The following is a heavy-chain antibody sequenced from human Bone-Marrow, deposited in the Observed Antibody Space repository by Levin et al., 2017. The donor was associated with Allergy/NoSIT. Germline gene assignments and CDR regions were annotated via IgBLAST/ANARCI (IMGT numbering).Heavy chain of an antibody. J-gene: IGHJ4*01. CDR1: GFNFGTYA. Sequence: LSLTCAASGFNFGTYAMSWVRQAPGKGLEWVSSIGGTADATYYAASVKGRFIISRDNSKDTLFLHMRSLRVEDTGLYYCAKGGDGYSWGWTAFDYWGHGSLVTVSS. V-gene: IGHV3-23*01. CDR3: AKGGDGYSWGWTAFDY. CDR2: IGGTADAT. D-gene: IGHD5-24*01.